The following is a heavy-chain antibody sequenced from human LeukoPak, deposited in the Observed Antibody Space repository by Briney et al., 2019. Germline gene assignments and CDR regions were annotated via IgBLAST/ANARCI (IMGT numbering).Heavy chain of an antibody. CDR1: GGTFSSYA. V-gene: IGHV1-69*01. CDR2: IIPIFGTA. Sequence: ASVRVSCKASGGTFSSYAISWVRQAPGQGLEWMGGIIPIFGTANYAQKFQGRVTITADESTSTAYMELSSLRSEDTAVYYCARGPIPYNWNERFHAFDIWGQGTMVTVSS. CDR3: ARGPIPYNWNERFHAFDI. J-gene: IGHJ3*02. D-gene: IGHD1-1*01.